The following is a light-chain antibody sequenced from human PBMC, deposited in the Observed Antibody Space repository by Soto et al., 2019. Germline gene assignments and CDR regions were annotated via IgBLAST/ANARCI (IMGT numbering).Light chain of an antibody. CDR1: QNIATY. CDR3: QQSDSIPVT. J-gene: IGKJ1*01. V-gene: IGKV1-39*01. Sequence: DIQMAQSPSSLSASVGDRVIIACRASQNIATYLNWYQQEPGKAPKFLISGASSLQSGVPSRFSGSGSGTDFTLTISSLLPEDFATYYCQQSDSIPVTFGQGTRVEI. CDR2: GAS.